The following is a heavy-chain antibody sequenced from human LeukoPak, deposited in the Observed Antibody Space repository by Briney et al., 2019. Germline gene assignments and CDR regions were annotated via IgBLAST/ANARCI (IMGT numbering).Heavy chain of an antibody. CDR2: INIDGSST. V-gene: IGHV3-74*01. CDR1: GITFSSYW. Sequence: PGGSLRLSCAASGITFSSYWMHWVRHVQGKGLVLVSRINIDGSSTSYADSVTGRFTTSRDNTKNTLYLQMNSLRADDTAVYYCARTLNYAFDIWGQGTMVTVSS. CDR3: ARTLNYAFDI. J-gene: IGHJ3*02. D-gene: IGHD1-7*01.